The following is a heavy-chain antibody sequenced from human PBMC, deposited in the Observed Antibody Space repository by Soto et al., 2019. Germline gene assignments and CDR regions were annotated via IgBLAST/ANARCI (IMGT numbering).Heavy chain of an antibody. CDR2: INHSGST. CDR1: GGSFSGYY. V-gene: IGHV4-34*01. D-gene: IGHD3-10*01. J-gene: IGHJ6*02. Sequence: SETLSLTCAVYGGSFSGYYWSWIRQPPGKGLEWIGEINHSGSTNYNPSLKSRVTISVDTSKNQFSLKLSSVTAADTAVYYCARGQGKDYYGSGSPTRRTYYYYGMDVWGQATTVTVSS. CDR3: ARGQGKDYYGSGSPTRRTYYYYGMDV.